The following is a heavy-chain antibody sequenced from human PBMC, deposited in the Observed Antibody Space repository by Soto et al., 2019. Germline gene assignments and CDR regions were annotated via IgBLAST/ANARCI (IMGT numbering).Heavy chain of an antibody. Sequence: PGESLKISCKGSGYSFTSYWIGWVRQMPGKGLEWMGIIYPGDSDTRYSPSFQGQVTISADKSISTAYLQWSSLKAPDTAMYYCARHCSGGSCYPTYYYYGMDVWGQGTTVNVSS. CDR3: ARHCSGGSCYPTYYYYGMDV. D-gene: IGHD2-15*01. CDR1: GYSFTSYW. V-gene: IGHV5-51*01. J-gene: IGHJ6*02. CDR2: IYPGDSDT.